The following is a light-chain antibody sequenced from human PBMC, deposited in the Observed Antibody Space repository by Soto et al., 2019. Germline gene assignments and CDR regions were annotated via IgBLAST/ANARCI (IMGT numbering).Light chain of an antibody. J-gene: IGKJ2*01. CDR1: QSVSSTY. Sequence: EIVLTQSPGSLSLSPGDRATLSCRASQSVSSTYVVWYQQKPGQAPRLLFYGASTRATGIPDRFSGSGSGTDFTLTINRVEPEDFAVYYCHQYGDSPRTFGQGTKLE. V-gene: IGKV3-20*01. CDR3: HQYGDSPRT. CDR2: GAS.